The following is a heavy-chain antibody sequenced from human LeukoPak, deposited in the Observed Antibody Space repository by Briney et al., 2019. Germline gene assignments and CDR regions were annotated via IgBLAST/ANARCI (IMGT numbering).Heavy chain of an antibody. CDR1: GYSIGSASY. J-gene: IGHJ4*02. CDR3: ARRAYSGLYFDY. V-gene: IGHV4-38-2*01. CDR2: ISPSGNT. D-gene: IGHD4-23*01. Sequence: PSETLSLTCAVSGYSIGSASYWGWIRQPPGKGLEWIGSISPSGNTYYNPSLKSRISISLDTSKNQFSLKLTSMTAADTAFYYCARRAYSGLYFDYWGQGTLVTVSS.